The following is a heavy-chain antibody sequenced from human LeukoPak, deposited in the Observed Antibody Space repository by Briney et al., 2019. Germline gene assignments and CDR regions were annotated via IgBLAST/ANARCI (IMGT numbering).Heavy chain of an antibody. CDR2: INPNSGGT. CDR1: GYTFTGYY. Sequence: GASVNVSCKASGYTFTGYYMHWVRQAPGQGLEWMGWINPNSGGTNYAQKFQGRVTMTSDTSISTAYMELSRLRSADTAVYYCARQKDAYYFDYWGQGTLVTVSS. V-gene: IGHV1-2*02. J-gene: IGHJ4*02. CDR3: ARQKDAYYFDY.